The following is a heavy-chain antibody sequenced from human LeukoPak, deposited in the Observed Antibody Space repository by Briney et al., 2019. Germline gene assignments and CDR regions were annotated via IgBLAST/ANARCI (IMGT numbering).Heavy chain of an antibody. J-gene: IGHJ6*03. Sequence: PGGSLRLSCAASGFSFSSYNMNWVRQTPGKGLEWVSSITSSSTYTFYADSVKGRFTISRDNAKNSLYLQMNSLRAEDTAVYYCARVRYSSSWYYYYYMDVWGKGTTVTVSS. CDR2: ITSSSTYT. CDR3: ARVRYSSSWYYYYYMDV. D-gene: IGHD6-13*01. V-gene: IGHV3-21*01. CDR1: GFSFSSYN.